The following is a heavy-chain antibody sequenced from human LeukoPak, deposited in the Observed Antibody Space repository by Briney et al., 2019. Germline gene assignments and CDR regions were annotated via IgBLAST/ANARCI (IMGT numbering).Heavy chain of an antibody. CDR3: ARIFLTYSGYDLNFFDS. D-gene: IGHD5-12*01. Sequence: GGSLRLSCAASGFIFSNYSMTGVRQGPGKGLEWVSSITSLGTHKYYTDSLKGRFTISRDNANNSLYLQMNSLRGEDTAVYYCARIFLTYSGYDLNFFDSWGQGTLVTVSS. J-gene: IGHJ4*02. V-gene: IGHV3-21*06. CDR1: GFIFSNYS. CDR2: ITSLGTHK.